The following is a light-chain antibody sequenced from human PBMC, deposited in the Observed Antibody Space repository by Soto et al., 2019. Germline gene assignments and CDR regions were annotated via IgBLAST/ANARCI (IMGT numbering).Light chain of an antibody. V-gene: IGKV3-15*01. CDR2: GTS. J-gene: IGKJ5*01. CDR3: QQYNTWPLT. CDR1: QSISSN. Sequence: EILMTQSPASLSVSPGERVILSCRATQSISSNLAWYQQKPGQAPRLLIYGTSTRATGIPARFSGSGSGTEFTLTITSLLSEDFALYFCQQYNTWPLTFGQGARLEIK.